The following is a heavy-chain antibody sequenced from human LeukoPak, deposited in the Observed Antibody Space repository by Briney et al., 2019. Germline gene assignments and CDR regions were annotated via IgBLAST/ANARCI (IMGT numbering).Heavy chain of an antibody. D-gene: IGHD6-19*01. J-gene: IGHJ4*02. CDR3: VRNLAVAGTCFDS. V-gene: IGHV3-7*03. CDR2: IKQDGSDR. CDR1: GFTFRNYW. Sequence: GGSLRLSCAASGFTFRNYWVSWVRQVPGTGLEWVANIKQDGSDRNYVTSVRGRFTISRDNAESSLYLQMNSLRAEDTAVYYCVRNLAVAGTCFDSWGQGTLVTVSS.